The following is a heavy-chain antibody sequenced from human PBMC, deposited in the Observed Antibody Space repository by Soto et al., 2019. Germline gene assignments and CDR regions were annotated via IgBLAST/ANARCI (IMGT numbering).Heavy chain of an antibody. CDR1: GFTFSSYG. D-gene: IGHD3-16*01. CDR3: ARDLASDYGDGMDV. J-gene: IGHJ6*02. Sequence: SLRLSCAASGFTFSSYGMHWVRQAPGKGLEWVAVIWYDGSNKYYADSVKGRFTISRDNSKNTLYLQMNSLRAEDTAVYYCARDLASDYGDGMDVWGQGTTVTLSS. V-gene: IGHV3-33*01. CDR2: IWYDGSNK.